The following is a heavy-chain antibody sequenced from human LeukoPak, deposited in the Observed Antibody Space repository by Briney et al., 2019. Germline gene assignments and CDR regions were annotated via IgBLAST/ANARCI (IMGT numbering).Heavy chain of an antibody. CDR1: GGSISSGSYY. V-gene: IGHV4-61*02. J-gene: IGHJ5*02. CDR2: IYTSGST. CDR3: ARVGRYCSSTSCYTGWFDP. Sequence: SQTLSLTCTVSGGSISSGSYYWSWIRQPAGKGLEWIGRIYTSGSTNCNPSLKSRVTISVDTSKNQFSLKLSSVTAADTAVYYCARVGRYCSSTSCYTGWFDPWGQGTLVTVSS. D-gene: IGHD2-2*02.